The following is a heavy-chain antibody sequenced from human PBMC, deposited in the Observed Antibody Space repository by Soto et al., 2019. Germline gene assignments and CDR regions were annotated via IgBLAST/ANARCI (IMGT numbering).Heavy chain of an antibody. J-gene: IGHJ4*02. V-gene: IGHV4-59*01. D-gene: IGHD3-10*01. CDR3: ARVPRGNYGYPSYLVD. Sequence: SETLSHTCTVSGVSISSYYWSWILQPPGKGLEWIGYIYYSGSTNYNPSLKSRVTISVDTSKNQFSLRLSSVTAADTAVYYCARVPRGNYGYPSYLVDWGQGTLATVSS. CDR2: IYYSGST. CDR1: GVSISSYY.